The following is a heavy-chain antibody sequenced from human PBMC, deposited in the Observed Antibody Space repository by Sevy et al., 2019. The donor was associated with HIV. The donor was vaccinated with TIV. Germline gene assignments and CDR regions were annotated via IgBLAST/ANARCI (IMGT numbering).Heavy chain of an antibody. D-gene: IGHD1-26*01. CDR2: ISRSGSTI. J-gene: IGHJ1*01. Sequence: GGSLRLSCAASGFTFSDYYMSWIRQAPGKGLEWVSYISRSGSTINYADSVKGRFTISRDNAKNSLYLQINSLRAEDTAVYYCARDPLGGTVAEYFQHWGQGTLVTVSS. CDR1: GFTFSDYY. V-gene: IGHV3-11*04. CDR3: ARDPLGGTVAEYFQH.